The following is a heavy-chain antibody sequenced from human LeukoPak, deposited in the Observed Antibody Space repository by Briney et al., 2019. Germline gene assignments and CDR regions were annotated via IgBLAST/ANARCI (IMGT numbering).Heavy chain of an antibody. V-gene: IGHV3-7*05. J-gene: IGHJ5*02. D-gene: IGHD3-10*01. CDR2: IKPDGSEK. CDR1: GFTLSSYW. CDR3: VRGSSGTAVRGVSWAWFDP. Sequence: GGSLRLSCVASGFTLSSYWMTWVRQPPGKGVEWVPNIKPDGSEKYFVDSVRGRFTISRDNVMNSLYLHMNSLRDDDTAVYYCVRGSSGTAVRGVSWAWFDPWGQGTLVTVSS.